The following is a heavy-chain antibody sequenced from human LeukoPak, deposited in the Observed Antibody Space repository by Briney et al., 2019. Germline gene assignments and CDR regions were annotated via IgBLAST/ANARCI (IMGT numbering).Heavy chain of an antibody. Sequence: ASVKVSCKASGGTFSSYAVSWVRQAPGQGLEWMGWINPNSGGTNYAQKFQGRVTMTRDTSISTAYMELSRLRSDDTAVYYYARVDGTPGYWGQGTLVTVSS. V-gene: IGHV1-2*02. CDR3: ARVDGTPGY. CDR1: GGTFSSYA. D-gene: IGHD1-14*01. J-gene: IGHJ4*02. CDR2: INPNSGGT.